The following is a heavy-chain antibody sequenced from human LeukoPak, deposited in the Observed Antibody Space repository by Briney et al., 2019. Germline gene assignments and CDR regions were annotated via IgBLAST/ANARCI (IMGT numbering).Heavy chain of an antibody. J-gene: IGHJ3*01. V-gene: IGHV4-39*07. CDR1: GGYITSSNSY. CDR3: ARDPGHYYYDGGGRQDAFDH. Sequence: PSETLPLTCTVSGGYITSSNSYWGWIRQPPGKGLERIGSFSYSWSSRYNPSLRGRVTISVDTSKNHFSLKLRYVTAADTAVYYCARDPGHYYYDGGGRQDAFDHWGQGTMVTVSS. D-gene: IGHD3-22*01. CDR2: FSYSWSS.